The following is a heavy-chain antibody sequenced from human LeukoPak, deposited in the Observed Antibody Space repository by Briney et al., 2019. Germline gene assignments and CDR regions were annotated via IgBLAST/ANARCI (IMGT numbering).Heavy chain of an antibody. Sequence: SETLSLTCTVSGGSISSSSYYWGWIRQPPGKGLEWIGSIYYSGSTYYNPSLKSRVTISVDTSKNQFSLKLSSVTAADTAVYYCASLYGDYAAFDYWGQGTLVTVSS. CDR2: IYYSGST. CDR1: GGSISSSSYY. V-gene: IGHV4-39*07. D-gene: IGHD4-17*01. J-gene: IGHJ4*02. CDR3: ASLYGDYAAFDY.